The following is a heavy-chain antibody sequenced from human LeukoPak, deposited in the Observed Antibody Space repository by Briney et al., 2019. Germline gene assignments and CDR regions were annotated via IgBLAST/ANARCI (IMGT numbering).Heavy chain of an antibody. CDR3: ARDIRYSYGHGY. CDR2: IKQDGSEK. Sequence: GGSLRLSCAASGFTFSNYWMGWGPQAPGKGLGWGANIKQDGSEKSYVDSVKGQFTISRDNAKNLLYLQMNSLRAEDTAVYYCARDIRYSYGHGYWGQGTLVTVSS. J-gene: IGHJ4*02. CDR1: GFTFSNYW. V-gene: IGHV3-7*03. D-gene: IGHD5-18*01.